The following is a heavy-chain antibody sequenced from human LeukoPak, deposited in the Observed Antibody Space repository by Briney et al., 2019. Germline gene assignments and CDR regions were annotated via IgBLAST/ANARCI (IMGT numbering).Heavy chain of an antibody. V-gene: IGHV3-48*02. J-gene: IGHJ4*02. CDR2: ITESSSTI. D-gene: IGHD6-25*01. CDR1: GFTFSIYS. Sequence: GESLRLSCAASGFTFSIYSMTWVRQAPGKGLEWVSYITESSSTIYYADSVKGRFTVSRDNAKNSLYLQMNSLRDDDTAVYYCARDSGIDSWGQGALVTVSS. CDR3: ARDSGIDS.